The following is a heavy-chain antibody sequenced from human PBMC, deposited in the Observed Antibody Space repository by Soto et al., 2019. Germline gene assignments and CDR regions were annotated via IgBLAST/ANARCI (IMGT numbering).Heavy chain of an antibody. CDR2: IIPIFGTA. V-gene: IGHV1-69*13. CDR1: GGTFSSYA. J-gene: IGHJ4*02. D-gene: IGHD6-13*01. Sequence: GASVKVSCKASGGTFSSYAISWVRQAPGQGLEWMGGIIPIFGTANYAQKFQGRVTITADESTSTAYMELSSLRSEDTAVYYCARGKHPGDSSSWYDYWGQGTLVTVSS. CDR3: ARGKHPGDSSSWYDY.